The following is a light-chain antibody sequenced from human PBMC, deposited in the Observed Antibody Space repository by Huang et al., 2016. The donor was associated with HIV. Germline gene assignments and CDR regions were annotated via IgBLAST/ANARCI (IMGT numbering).Light chain of an antibody. V-gene: IGKV3-15*01. CDR1: QSVTSN. J-gene: IGKJ1*01. CDR3: QHYNNWPWWT. CDR2: SAS. Sequence: VMMSQSPATLSVSPGERATLSCRASQSVTSNLAWYQQKPGQAPRLLIYSASTRATGIPARFSGSGSGTEFTLTISSLQSEDFAVYYCQHYNNWPWWTFGQGTKVEIK.